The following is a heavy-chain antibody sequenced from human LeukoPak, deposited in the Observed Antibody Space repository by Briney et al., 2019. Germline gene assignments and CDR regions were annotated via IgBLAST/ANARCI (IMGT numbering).Heavy chain of an antibody. CDR3: ARDIPRKVLWFGESSPYYYDMDV. CDR1: GYTFTSYY. CDR2: INPSGGST. Sequence: ASVKVSCKASGYTFTSYYMHWVRQAPGQGLEWMGIINPSGGSTSYAQKFQGGVTMTRDTSTSTVYMELSSLRSEDTAVYYCARDIPRKVLWFGESSPYYYDMDVWGQGTTVTVSS. J-gene: IGHJ6*02. V-gene: IGHV1-46*01. D-gene: IGHD3-10*01.